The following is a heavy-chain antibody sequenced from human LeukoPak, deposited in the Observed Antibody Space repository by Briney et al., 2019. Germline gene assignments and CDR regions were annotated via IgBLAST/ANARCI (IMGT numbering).Heavy chain of an antibody. D-gene: IGHD3-10*01. Sequence: GGSLRLSCAASGFTFSTYSMNWVRQAPGKGLEWVSYISSGSSTIYYADSVKGRFTISRDNAKNSLYLQMNSLRAEDTAVYYCAKGIGELRMGNYYYYGMDVWGQGTTVTVSS. CDR3: AKGIGELRMGNYYYYGMDV. CDR2: ISSGSSTI. CDR1: GFTFSTYS. J-gene: IGHJ6*02. V-gene: IGHV3-48*04.